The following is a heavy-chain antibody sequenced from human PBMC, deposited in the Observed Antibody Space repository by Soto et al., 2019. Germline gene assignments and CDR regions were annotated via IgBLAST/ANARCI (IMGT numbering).Heavy chain of an antibody. Sequence: QEQLVQAGAEVKKPGSSVKVSCKASGGLFSSYPISWVRQVPGQGLEWMGGIIHVFQTAYYTQRFQGRVTINADEYTNTAYMELSSLRSEDTAIYYCARGGSGYTWFNEFWGQGTLVTVSS. D-gene: IGHD3-22*01. CDR1: GGLFSSYP. CDR2: IIHVFQTA. V-gene: IGHV1-69*01. J-gene: IGHJ4*02. CDR3: ARGGSGYTWFNEF.